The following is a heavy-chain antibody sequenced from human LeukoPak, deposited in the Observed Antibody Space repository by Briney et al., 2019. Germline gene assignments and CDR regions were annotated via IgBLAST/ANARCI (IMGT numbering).Heavy chain of an antibody. CDR2: ISYDGSNK. Sequence: PGRSLRLSCAASGFTFSSYGMHWVRQAPGKGLEWVAVISYDGSNKYYADSVKGRFTISRDNSKNTLYLQMNSLRAEDTAVYYCAKDFYDGSGSYVNWFDPWGQGTLITVSS. D-gene: IGHD3-10*01. J-gene: IGHJ5*02. V-gene: IGHV3-30*18. CDR1: GFTFSSYG. CDR3: AKDFYDGSGSYVNWFDP.